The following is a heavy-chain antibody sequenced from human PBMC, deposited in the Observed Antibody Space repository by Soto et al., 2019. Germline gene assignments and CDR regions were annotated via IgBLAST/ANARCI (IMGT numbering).Heavy chain of an antibody. CDR2: ISGSGGST. D-gene: IGHD3-22*01. CDR1: GFTFSSYA. CDR3: AKGRSDSSGYFRGFDY. J-gene: IGHJ4*02. V-gene: IGHV3-23*01. Sequence: GSLRLSCAASGFTFSSYAMSWVRQAPGKGLEWVSAISGSGGSTYYADSVKGRFTISRDNSKNTLYLQMNSLRAEDTAVYYCAKGRSDSSGYFRGFDYWGQGTLVTVSS.